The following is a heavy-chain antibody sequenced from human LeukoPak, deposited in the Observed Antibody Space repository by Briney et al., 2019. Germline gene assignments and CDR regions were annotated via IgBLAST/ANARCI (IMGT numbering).Heavy chain of an antibody. CDR1: GFTFSDYY. CDR3: ARGGSWSWDN. CDR2: ISSSATNI. J-gene: IGHJ4*02. V-gene: IGHV3-11*04. D-gene: IGHD2-8*02. Sequence: KPGGSLRLSCVASGFTFSDYYMNWIRQAPGKGLEWVSSISSSATNIYYADSVKGRFTISRDNAQSSLYLQMNSLRADDTAVYYCARGGSWSWDNWGQGTLVTVSS.